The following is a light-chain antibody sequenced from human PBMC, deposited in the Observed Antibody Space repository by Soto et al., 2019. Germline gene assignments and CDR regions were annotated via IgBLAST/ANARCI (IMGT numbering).Light chain of an antibody. J-gene: IGKJ5*01. Sequence: DIGVTQSPSTLSVSPGERATLSWGASQSVSTNLAWYQQRPVQAPRLIISGAYTRATGIPARFSGSGSGTEFTLTISSLQSEDFAIYYCQQYNNWPPITFGQGTRLEIK. CDR1: QSVSTN. V-gene: IGKV3-15*01. CDR2: GAY. CDR3: QQYNNWPPIT.